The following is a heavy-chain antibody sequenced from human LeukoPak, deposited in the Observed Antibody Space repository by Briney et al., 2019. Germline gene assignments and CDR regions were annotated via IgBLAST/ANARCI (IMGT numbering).Heavy chain of an antibody. V-gene: IGHV4-59*01. Sequence: SETLSLTCTVSGGSISPYFWSWIRQPPGKGLEWIGYISYSGSTNYNPSLKSRVTISVDTSKNQFSLQLSSVTAADTAVYYCAREPRKAATISFDYWGQGTLVTVSS. CDR3: AREPRKAATISFDY. CDR1: GGSISPYF. CDR2: ISYSGST. D-gene: IGHD2-15*01. J-gene: IGHJ4*02.